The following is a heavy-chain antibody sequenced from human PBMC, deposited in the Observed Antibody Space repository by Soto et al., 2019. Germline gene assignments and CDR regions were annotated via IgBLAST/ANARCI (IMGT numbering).Heavy chain of an antibody. CDR2: IFGNDDK. CDR1: GFSLTTDEVG. J-gene: IGHJ4*02. D-gene: IGHD6-19*01. CDR3: AHGRRSNNVWYTFGF. Sequence: QITLKESGPTLVKPTQTLTLTCSFSGFSLTTDEVGVGWIRQPPGKALEWLAMIFGNDDKRYSPSLRSRLTLTKDTSRNQVVLTLTNMDPVDTATYYCAHGRRSNNVWYTFGFWGQGMLVTVSS. V-gene: IGHV2-5*01.